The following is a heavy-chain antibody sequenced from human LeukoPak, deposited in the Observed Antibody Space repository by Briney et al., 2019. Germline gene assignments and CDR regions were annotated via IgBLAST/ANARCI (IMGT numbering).Heavy chain of an antibody. Sequence: SETLSLTCIVSGDSVSSSRYYWGWIRQPPGKGLEWIGENNHSGSTNYNPSLKSRVTISVDTSKNQFSLKLSSVTAADTAVYYCARGRLRARYFDLWGRGTLVTVSS. CDR1: GDSVSSSRYY. D-gene: IGHD4-17*01. CDR2: NNHSGST. CDR3: ARGRLRARYFDL. J-gene: IGHJ2*01. V-gene: IGHV4-39*07.